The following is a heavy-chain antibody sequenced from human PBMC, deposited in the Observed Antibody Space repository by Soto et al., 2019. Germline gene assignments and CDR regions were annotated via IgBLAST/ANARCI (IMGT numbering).Heavy chain of an antibody. Sequence: PSETLSLTCTVSGDSIRSYYWSWIRQPPGKGLEWIAYMYHSGSTNYNPSLKSRVTTSVDTSRNQFSLKLSSVTAADTAVYYCARHKTEEYCTSASCLVIFDLWGLGTMVTVSS. CDR1: GDSIRSYY. D-gene: IGHD2-2*01. J-gene: IGHJ3*01. V-gene: IGHV4-59*08. CDR2: MYHSGST. CDR3: ARHKTEEYCTSASCLVIFDL.